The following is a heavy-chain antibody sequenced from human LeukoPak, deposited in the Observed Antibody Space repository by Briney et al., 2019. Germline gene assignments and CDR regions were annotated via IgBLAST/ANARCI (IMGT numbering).Heavy chain of an antibody. D-gene: IGHD2-21*02. CDR2: IYYSGST. CDR3: ARDSCDGDCFSFDY. CDR1: GGSISSSSYY. V-gene: IGHV4-39*07. Sequence: ASETLSLTCTVSGGSISSSSYYWGWIRQPPGKGLEWIGSIYYSGSTYYNPSLKSRITISVDTSNQFSLKLSSVTAADTAVYYCARDSCDGDCFSFDYWGQGTLLSVSS. J-gene: IGHJ4*02.